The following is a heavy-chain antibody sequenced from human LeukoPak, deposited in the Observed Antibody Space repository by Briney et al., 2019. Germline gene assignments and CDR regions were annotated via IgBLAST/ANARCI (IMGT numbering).Heavy chain of an antibody. CDR2: INPNTGVT. Sequence: SVTVSCKASGYTFTGYYMHWVRQAPGQGVEGMGWINPNTGVTNYAQKFQGRVTLTRDTAINTAYMEVTRLRSDDTAMYYCARDRTTVTTGYYGMDVWGQGTTHTVSS. D-gene: IGHD4-17*01. J-gene: IGHJ6*02. CDR3: ARDRTTVTTGYYGMDV. CDR1: GYTFTGYY. V-gene: IGHV1-2*02.